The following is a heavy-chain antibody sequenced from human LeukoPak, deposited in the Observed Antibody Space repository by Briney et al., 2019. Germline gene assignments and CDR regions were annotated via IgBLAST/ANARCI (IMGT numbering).Heavy chain of an antibody. V-gene: IGHV1-46*01. J-gene: IGHJ4*02. D-gene: IGHD6-19*01. Sequence: ASVKASCKASGYTFTSYYMHWVRQAPGQGLEWMGIINPSGGSTSYGQKFQGRVTMTRDMSTSTVYMELSSLRSEDTAVYYCAGSAVADLDYWGQGTLVTVSS. CDR3: AGSAVADLDY. CDR2: INPSGGST. CDR1: GYTFTSYY.